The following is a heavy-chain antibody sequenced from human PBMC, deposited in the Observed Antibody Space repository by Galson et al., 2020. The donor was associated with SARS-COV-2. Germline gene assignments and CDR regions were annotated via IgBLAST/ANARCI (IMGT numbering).Heavy chain of an antibody. D-gene: IGHD4-4*01. CDR1: GFTFSSYA. CDR3: AADSNYGDYYYYGMDV. CDR2: ISYDGSNK. Sequence: GESLKISCAASGFTFSSYAMHWVRQAPGKGLEWVAVISYDGSNKYYADSGKCRFTISRDNSKNPLCLQMNSLRAEDTAVYYCAADSNYGDYYYYGMDVWGQGTTVTVSS. J-gene: IGHJ6*02. V-gene: IGHV3-30-3*01.